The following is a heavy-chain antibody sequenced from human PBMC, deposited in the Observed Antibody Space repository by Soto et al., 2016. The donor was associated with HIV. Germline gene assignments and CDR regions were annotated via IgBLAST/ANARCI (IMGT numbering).Heavy chain of an antibody. CDR3: XRGDRYSSGWYPNWFDP. D-gene: IGHD6-19*01. J-gene: IGHJ5*02. V-gene: IGHV1-8*03. CDR2: MNPNSGNT. Sequence: QVQLVQSGAEVKKPGASVKVSCKASGYTFTSYDINWVRQATGQGLEWMGWMNPNSGNTGYAQKFQGRVTITRNTSISTAYMELSSLRSEDTAVYYCXRGDRYSSGWYPNWFDPWAREPWSPSPQ. CDR1: GYTFTSYD.